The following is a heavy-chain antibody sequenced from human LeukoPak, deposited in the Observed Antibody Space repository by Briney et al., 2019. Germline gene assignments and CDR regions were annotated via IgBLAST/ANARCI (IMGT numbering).Heavy chain of an antibody. CDR2: IKQDGSEK. V-gene: IGHV3-7*01. D-gene: IGHD5-18*01. Sequence: GGSLRLSCEASGFTFSSAWMSWVRQAPGKGLEWAANIKQDGSEKYYVDSVKGRFTISRDNAKNSLYLQMNSLRAEDTAIYYCAKERDTAVVTAFDIWGQGTMVTVSS. J-gene: IGHJ3*02. CDR3: AKERDTAVVTAFDI. CDR1: GFTFSSAW.